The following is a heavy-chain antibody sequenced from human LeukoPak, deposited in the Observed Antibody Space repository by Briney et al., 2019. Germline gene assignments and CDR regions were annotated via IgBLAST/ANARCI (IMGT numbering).Heavy chain of an antibody. CDR2: IIPILGIA. D-gene: IGHD6-19*01. Sequence: SVKVSCKASGGTSTSYAISWVRQAPGQGLEWMGRIIPILGIANYAQKFQGRVTITADKSTSTAYMELSSLSSKDTAVYYCASLYSSGWYAPNWFDPWGQGTLVTVSS. CDR3: ASLYSSGWYAPNWFDP. J-gene: IGHJ5*02. V-gene: IGHV1-69*04. CDR1: GGTSTSYA.